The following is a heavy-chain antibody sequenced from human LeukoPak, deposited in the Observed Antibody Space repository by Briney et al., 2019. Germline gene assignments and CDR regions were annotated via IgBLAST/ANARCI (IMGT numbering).Heavy chain of an antibody. J-gene: IGHJ4*02. CDR2: ITTSDGNT. V-gene: IGHV3-23*01. Sequence: GGSLRFSCAASGFTFSSYTRSWVRRAPGKGLEWVSTITTSDGNTYYADSVKGRFTVSRDNSKNTLFLQMNSLRAEDTAVYYCAKDGGLWVSAHWGDSWGRGTLVTVSS. CDR3: AKDGGLWVSAHWGDS. D-gene: IGHD7-27*01. CDR1: GFTFSSYT.